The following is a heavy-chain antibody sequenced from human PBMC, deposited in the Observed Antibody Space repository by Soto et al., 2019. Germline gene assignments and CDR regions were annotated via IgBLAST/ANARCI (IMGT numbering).Heavy chain of an antibody. CDR2: IYSGGTT. V-gene: IGHV3-66*01. CDR1: GFTVSSNY. Sequence: GGSLRLSCAASGFTVSSNYMSWVPQAPGKGREWVSTIYSGGTTYYADSVKDRFTISRDNSKNTLYLQMNSLRAEDTAVYYCARELRQVAANPSVDYWGQGTLVTVSS. CDR3: ARELRQVAANPSVDY. J-gene: IGHJ4*02. D-gene: IGHD2-15*01.